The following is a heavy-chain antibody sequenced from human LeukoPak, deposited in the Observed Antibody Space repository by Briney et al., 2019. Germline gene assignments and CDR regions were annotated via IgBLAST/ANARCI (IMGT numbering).Heavy chain of an antibody. CDR3: AKGGLYNWNDGDAFDI. D-gene: IGHD1-20*01. Sequence: GGSLRLSCAASGFTFSSYGMHWVRQAPGKGLEWVADISYDGSNKYYADSVKGRFTISRDNSKNTLYLQMNSLRAEDTAVYYCAKGGLYNWNDGDAFDIWGQGTMVTVSS. J-gene: IGHJ3*02. CDR1: GFTFSSYG. CDR2: ISYDGSNK. V-gene: IGHV3-30*18.